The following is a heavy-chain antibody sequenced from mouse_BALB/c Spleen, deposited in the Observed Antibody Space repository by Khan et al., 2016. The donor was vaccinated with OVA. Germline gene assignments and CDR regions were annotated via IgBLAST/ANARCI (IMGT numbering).Heavy chain of an antibody. D-gene: IGHD3-3*01. CDR1: GYSFTSYY. CDR3: VRGTFGY. J-gene: IGHJ3*01. Sequence: VQLQQPGPELMKPGASVNISCKASGYSFTSYYIHWVKQSHEKSLEWIGYIDPFNGGTDYNRKFKGKATLTVDKSSSTAYMHLSSLTSEDSAVYYCVRGTFGYWGQGTPVTVSA. V-gene: IGHV1S135*01. CDR2: IDPFNGGT.